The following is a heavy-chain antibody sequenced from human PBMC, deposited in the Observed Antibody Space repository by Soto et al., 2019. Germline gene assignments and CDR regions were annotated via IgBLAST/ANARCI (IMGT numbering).Heavy chain of an antibody. CDR1: GFTFSTYA. V-gene: IGHV3-23*01. J-gene: IGHJ4*02. D-gene: IGHD1-26*01. Sequence: EVQLLESGGGLVQPGGSLRLSCAASGFTFSTYAMSWVRQAPGKGLECVSTMTGSGDYTYHADSVKGRFTISRDNSKTTLYLQMSSLRAEDTAVYFCARRYSGSCFDYWGQGTLVTVSS. CDR2: MTGSGDYT. CDR3: ARRYSGSCFDY.